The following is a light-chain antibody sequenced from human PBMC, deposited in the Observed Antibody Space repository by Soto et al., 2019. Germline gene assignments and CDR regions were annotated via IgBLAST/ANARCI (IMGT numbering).Light chain of an antibody. CDR2: WAS. CDR1: QSVLYRSNHKHY. Sequence: DIVLPQSPDSLAVSLGETPTVHCNSSQSVLYRSNHKHYLAWYQQKPGQPPKLLIYWASSRESGVPDRFSGTGSGTDFTLTISSLQAEDVAIYFCQQYYSSPWTFGQGTKVDIK. V-gene: IGKV4-1*01. CDR3: QQYYSSPWT. J-gene: IGKJ1*01.